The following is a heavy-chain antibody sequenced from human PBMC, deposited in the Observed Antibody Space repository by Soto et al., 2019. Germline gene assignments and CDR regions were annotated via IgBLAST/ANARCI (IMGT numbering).Heavy chain of an antibody. V-gene: IGHV1-69*13. CDR3: ARVSNPGIEVAGHYYGMDV. D-gene: IGHD6-19*01. CDR2: IIPIFGTA. J-gene: IGHJ6*02. CDR1: GGTFSSYA. Sequence: SVKVSCKASGGTFSSYAISWVRQAPGQGLEWMGGIIPIFGTANYAQKFQGRVTITADESTSTAYMELSGLRSEDTAVYYCARVSNPGIEVAGHYYGMDVWGQGTTVTVSS.